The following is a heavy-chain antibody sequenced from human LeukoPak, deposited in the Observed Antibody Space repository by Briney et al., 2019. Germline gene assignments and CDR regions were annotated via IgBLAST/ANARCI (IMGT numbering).Heavy chain of an antibody. CDR2: INPNSGVT. Sequence: ASVKVSCKASGYTFTAYPNHWVRQAPGQGLEWVGRINPNSGVTHYAQKFHGRVTMTKDTSTDTAYMELSNLRSDDTAIYWCARDSSNWSSFGSWGQGTPVTVSS. CDR3: ARDSSNWSSFGS. CDR1: GYTFTAYP. J-gene: IGHJ4*02. D-gene: IGHD6-13*01. V-gene: IGHV1-2*06.